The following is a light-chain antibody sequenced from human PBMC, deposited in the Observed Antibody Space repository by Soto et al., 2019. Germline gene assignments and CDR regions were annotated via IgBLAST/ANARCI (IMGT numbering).Light chain of an antibody. V-gene: IGLV1-51*01. J-gene: IGLJ2*01. CDR3: ATWDASLPGEV. CDR1: SSNIGNNY. Sequence: QSVLTQSPSVSAAPGQKVTISCSGSSSNIGNNYVSWYQHLPGTAPKLLIYDNNKRPAGIPDRFSGSKSGTSGTLDITGLQTGDEGDHYCATWDASLPGEVFGGGTKLTVL. CDR2: DNN.